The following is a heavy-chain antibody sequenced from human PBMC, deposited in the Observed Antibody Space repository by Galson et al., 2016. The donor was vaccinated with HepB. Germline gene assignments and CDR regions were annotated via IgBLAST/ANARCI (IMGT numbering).Heavy chain of an antibody. CDR1: GFHFTSYY. V-gene: IGHV1-46*01. Sequence: SVKVSCKASGFHFTSYYIHWVRQASGQGPEWMGVINLSGPGTNYAQTFQGRVTMTRDKSASTVHMEMNSLASEDTAVYYCARNFGGLGAFDMWGQGTKVTVSS. CDR3: ARNFGGLGAFDM. J-gene: IGHJ3*02. D-gene: IGHD1-7*01. CDR2: INLSGPGT.